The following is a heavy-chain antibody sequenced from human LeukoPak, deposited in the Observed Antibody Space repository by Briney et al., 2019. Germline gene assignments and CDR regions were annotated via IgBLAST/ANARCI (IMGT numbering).Heavy chain of an antibody. CDR3: ARDGIVGATGFDP. CDR2: IYTSGST. CDR1: GGSISIYY. Sequence: PSETLSLTCTVSGGSISIYYWSGIRQPAGKGLEWIGRIYTSGSTNYNPSLKSRVTMSVDTSKNQFSLQLSYVTAADTAVYYCARDGIVGATGFDPWGQGTLVTVSS. J-gene: IGHJ5*02. D-gene: IGHD1-26*01. V-gene: IGHV4-4*07.